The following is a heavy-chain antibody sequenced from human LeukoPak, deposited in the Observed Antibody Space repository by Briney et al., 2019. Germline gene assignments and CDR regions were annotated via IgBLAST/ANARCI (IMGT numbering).Heavy chain of an antibody. CDR1: GFPFSSYA. CDR3: AKQSIAVAVPGGFDY. Sequence: PGGSLRLSCPASGFPFSSYAMSWVRQAPGKGLAWASAISGSGGSTYYADSVKGRFTISRDNSKNTLYLQMNSLRAEDTAVYYCAKQSIAVAVPGGFDYWGQGTLVTVSS. D-gene: IGHD6-19*01. CDR2: ISGSGGST. J-gene: IGHJ4*02. V-gene: IGHV3-23*01.